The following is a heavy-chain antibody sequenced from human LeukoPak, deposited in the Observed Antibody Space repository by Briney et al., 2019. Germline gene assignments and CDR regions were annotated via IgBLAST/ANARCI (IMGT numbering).Heavy chain of an antibody. CDR3: ARATSASGSFSYYFDY. CDR1: GGSISSYY. J-gene: IGHJ4*02. CDR2: LYYGGNT. V-gene: IGHV4-59*01. Sequence: SETLSLTCTVSGGSISSYYWSWIRQPPGKGLEWIGYLYYGGNTKYNPTLKSRATISVDRSKNQISLKLKSLTAAVTAVYYCARATSASGSFSYYFDYWGQGTLVTVSS. D-gene: IGHD3-10*01.